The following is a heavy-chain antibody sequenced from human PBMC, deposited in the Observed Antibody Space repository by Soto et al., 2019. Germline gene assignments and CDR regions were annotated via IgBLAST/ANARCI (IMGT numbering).Heavy chain of an antibody. J-gene: IGHJ6*02. CDR3: ASMIFGVVNHYSYYGMDV. CDR2: ISSSGTTI. Sequence: GGSLRLSCAASGFSFSSYEMNYVRQAPGKGLEWVSYISSSGTTIYYAGSVKGRFTISRDNAKNSLYLQMNSLRAEDTAVYYCASMIFGVVNHYSYYGMDVWGQGTTVTVSS. V-gene: IGHV3-48*03. D-gene: IGHD3-3*01. CDR1: GFSFSSYE.